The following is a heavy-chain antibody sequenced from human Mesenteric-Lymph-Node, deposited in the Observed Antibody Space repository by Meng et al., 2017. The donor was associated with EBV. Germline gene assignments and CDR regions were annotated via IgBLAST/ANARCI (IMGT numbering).Heavy chain of an antibody. CDR1: GGSIRNGKFY. V-gene: IGHV4-39*01. CDR2: IFHSGST. J-gene: IGHJ4*02. CDR3: ARPRRWLQSEFDF. D-gene: IGHD5-24*01. Sequence: ESGPGLVKPSGTLSLPCTVSGGSIRNGKFYWGWIRQPPGKGLEWIGSIFHSGSTYYNPSLKSRVTVSVDTSKNQFSLKLNSVTTADTAMYYCARPRRWLQSEFDFWGPGTLVTVSS.